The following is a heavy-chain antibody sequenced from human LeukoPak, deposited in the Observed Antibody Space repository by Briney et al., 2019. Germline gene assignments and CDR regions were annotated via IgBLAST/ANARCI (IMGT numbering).Heavy chain of an antibody. D-gene: IGHD3-22*01. V-gene: IGHV4-34*01. J-gene: IGHJ4*02. CDR1: GGSISSGGYS. CDR2: INHSGST. CDR3: ARKSRHPHNYYDSSGRLDY. Sequence: SETLSLTCAVSGGSISSGGYSWSWIRQPPGKGLEWIGEINHSGSTNYNPSLKSRVTISVDTSKNQFSLKLSSVTAADTAVYYCARKSRHPHNYYDSSGRLDYWGQGTLVTVSS.